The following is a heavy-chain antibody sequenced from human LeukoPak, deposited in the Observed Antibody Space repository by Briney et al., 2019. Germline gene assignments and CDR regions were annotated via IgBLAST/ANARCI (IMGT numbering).Heavy chain of an antibody. CDR3: ARDQAGFCTHGSCYGSDY. V-gene: IGHV3-7*01. Sequence: GGSLGLSCEVSGFTFGSYWMTWVRQAPGKGLEWVANINKDGSVSNYVESLKGRFTVSRDNAGNSLFLQMNSLRVEDTAVYYCARDQAGFCTHGSCYGSDYWGLGALVTVSS. CDR2: INKDGSVS. D-gene: IGHD2-8*01. J-gene: IGHJ4*02. CDR1: GFTFGSYW.